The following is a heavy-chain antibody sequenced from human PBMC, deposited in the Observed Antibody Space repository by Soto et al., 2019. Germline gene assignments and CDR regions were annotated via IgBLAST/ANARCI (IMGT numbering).Heavy chain of an antibody. CDR1: GFTFSSYA. V-gene: IGHV3-64*01. D-gene: IGHD2-15*01. J-gene: IGHJ6*03. CDR2: ISSNGGST. CDR3: ARGYCSGGSCYSSYYYYYMDV. Sequence: GGSLRLSCAACGFTFSSYAMHWVRQAPGKGLEYVSAISSNGGSTYYANSVKGRFTISRDNSKNTLYLQMGSLRAEDMAVYYCARGYCSGGSCYSSYYYYYMDVWGKGTTVTVSS.